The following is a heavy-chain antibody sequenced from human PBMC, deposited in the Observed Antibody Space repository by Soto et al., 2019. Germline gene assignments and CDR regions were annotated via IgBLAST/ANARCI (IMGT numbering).Heavy chain of an antibody. V-gene: IGHV5-10-1*01. CDR2: IDPSDSYT. CDR1: GYSFTSYW. J-gene: IGHJ6*02. CDR3: ARDGTEGSSSSGSVYYYGMDV. D-gene: IGHD6-6*01. Sequence: PGESLKISCKGSGYSFTSYWISWVRQMPGKGLEWMGRIDPSDSYTNYSPSFQGHVTISADKSISTAYLQWSSLKASDTAMYYCARDGTEGSSSSGSVYYYGMDVWGQGTTVTVSS.